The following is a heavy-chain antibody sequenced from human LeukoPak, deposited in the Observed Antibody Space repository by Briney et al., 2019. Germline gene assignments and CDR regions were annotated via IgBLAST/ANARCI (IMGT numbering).Heavy chain of an antibody. V-gene: IGHV3-21*01. CDR3: ARVCQYCSSTSHFDY. J-gene: IGHJ4*02. D-gene: IGHD2-2*01. CDR2: ISSSSSYI. CDR1: GFTFSSYS. Sequence: GGSLRLSCAASGFTFSSYSMNWVRQAPGKGLEWVSSISSSSSYIYYADSVKGRFTISRDNAKNSLYLQMNSLRAEDTAVYYCARVCQYCSSTSHFDYWGQGTLVTVSS.